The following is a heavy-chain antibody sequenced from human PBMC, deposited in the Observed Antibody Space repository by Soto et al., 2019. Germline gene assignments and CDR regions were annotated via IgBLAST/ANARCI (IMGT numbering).Heavy chain of an antibody. V-gene: IGHV1-69*02. CDR3: ARSPQNGGD. CDR2: IIPNLGIA. J-gene: IGHJ4*02. D-gene: IGHD2-8*01. CDR1: GGTFSSYA. Sequence: QVQLVQSGTEVKKPGSSVKVSCKASGGTFSSYAINWVRQAPGRGLEWMGRIIPNLGIANYAQNFQGRVTITADRSTSTAYMELSSLTSVDTAVYYCARSPQNGGDWGKGTLVTVSS.